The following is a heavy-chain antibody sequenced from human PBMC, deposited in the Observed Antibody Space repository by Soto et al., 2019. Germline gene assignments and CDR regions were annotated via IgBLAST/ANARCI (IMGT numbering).Heavy chain of an antibody. V-gene: IGHV3-33*01. CDR1: GVTFSSYG. CDR3: ARERYGMDV. CDR2: IWYDGSNK. Sequence: PGGSLGLSCAASGVTFSSYGVHWVRQAPGKGLEWVAVIWYDGSNKYYADSVKGRFTISRDNSKNTLYLQMNSLRAEDTAVYYCARERYGMDVWGQGTTVTVSS. J-gene: IGHJ6*02.